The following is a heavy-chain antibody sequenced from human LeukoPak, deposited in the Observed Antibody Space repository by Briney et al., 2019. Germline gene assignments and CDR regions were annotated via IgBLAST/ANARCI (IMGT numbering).Heavy chain of an antibody. V-gene: IGHV4-34*01. CDR1: GGSFSGYY. CDR3: AARRPRYYDFWSGYYLGDY. D-gene: IGHD3-3*01. CDR2: INHSGST. J-gene: IGHJ4*02. Sequence: PSETLSLTCAVYGGSFSGYYWSWIRQPPGKGLEWIGEINHSGSTNYNPSLKSRVTISVDTSKNQFSLKLSSVTAADTAVYYCAARRPRYYDFWSGYYLGDYWGQGTLVTVSS.